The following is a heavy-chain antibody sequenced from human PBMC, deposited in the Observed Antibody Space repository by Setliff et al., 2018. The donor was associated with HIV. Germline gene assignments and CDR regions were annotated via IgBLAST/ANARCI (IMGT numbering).Heavy chain of an antibody. CDR1: GGTFSSYA. J-gene: IGHJ4*02. Sequence: SVKVSCKASGGTFSSYAISWVRQAPGQGLEWMGGIIPILGIANYAQKFQDRVTITADKSTSTAYMELRSLRSDDTAVYYCARDNPEGGYGDYWGQGTLVTVSS. CDR3: ARDNPEGGYGDY. CDR2: IIPILGIA. V-gene: IGHV1-69*10. D-gene: IGHD5-12*01.